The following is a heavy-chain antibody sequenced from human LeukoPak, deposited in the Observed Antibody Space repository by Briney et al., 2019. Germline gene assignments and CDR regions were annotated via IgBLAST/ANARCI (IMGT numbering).Heavy chain of an antibody. CDR2: IYTSGST. Sequence: SETLSLTCTVSGGSISSYYWSWVRQPAGKGLEWIGRIYTSGSTNYNPSLKSRVTMSVDTSKNQFSLKLSSVTAADTAVYYYAREGLFGKPYNWFDPWGQGTLVTVSS. CDR3: AREGLFGKPYNWFDP. D-gene: IGHD3-10*02. J-gene: IGHJ5*02. V-gene: IGHV4-4*07. CDR1: GGSISSYY.